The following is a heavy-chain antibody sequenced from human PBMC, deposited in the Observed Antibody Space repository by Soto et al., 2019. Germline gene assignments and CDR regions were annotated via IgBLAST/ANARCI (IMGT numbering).Heavy chain of an antibody. CDR1: GFTFSSYG. J-gene: IGHJ6*02. V-gene: IGHV3-33*01. Sequence: QVQLVESGGGVVQPGRSLRLSCAASGFTFSSYGMHWVRQAPGKGLEWVAGIWYDGSNKYYADSVKGRFTISRDNSKNTLYLKMNSLRAEDTAVYYCARDRLGGSSSWYPSYYSGMDVWGQGTTVTVSS. D-gene: IGHD6-13*01. CDR2: IWYDGSNK. CDR3: ARDRLGGSSSWYPSYYSGMDV.